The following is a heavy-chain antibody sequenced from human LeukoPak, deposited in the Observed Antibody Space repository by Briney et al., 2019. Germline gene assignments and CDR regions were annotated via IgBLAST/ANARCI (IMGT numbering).Heavy chain of an antibody. V-gene: IGHV4-59*12. D-gene: IGHD3-10*01. CDR2: IYYSGST. CDR3: ARDELWFGEQGSYYFDY. CDR1: GGSISSYY. J-gene: IGHJ4*02. Sequence: SETLSLTCTVSGGSISSYYWSWIRQPPGKGLEWIGYIYYSGSTNYNPSLKSRVTISVDTSKNQFSLKLTSVTAADTALYYCARDELWFGEQGSYYFDYWGQGTLVTVSS.